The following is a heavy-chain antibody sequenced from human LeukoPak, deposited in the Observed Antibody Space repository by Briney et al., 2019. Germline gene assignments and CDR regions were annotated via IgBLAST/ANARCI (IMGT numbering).Heavy chain of an antibody. J-gene: IGHJ4*02. Sequence: GGSLRLSCAASGFTVSSHAMSWVRQAPGKGLEWVSAISISGGSTYYADSVKGRFTISRDNSKNTLYLQMNSLRPEDTAVYYCANEIRPNDHWGQGTLVTVSS. D-gene: IGHD4-17*01. CDR1: GFTVSSHA. V-gene: IGHV3-23*01. CDR2: ISISGGST. CDR3: ANEIRPNDH.